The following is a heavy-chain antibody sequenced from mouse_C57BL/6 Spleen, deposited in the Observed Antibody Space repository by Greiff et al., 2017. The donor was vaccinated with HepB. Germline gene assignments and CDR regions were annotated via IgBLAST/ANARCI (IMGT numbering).Heavy chain of an antibody. CDR1: GYTFTSYW. CDR3: ARKRYYFDY. V-gene: IGHV1-69*01. CDR2: IDPSDSYT. Sequence: QVHVKQPGAELVMPGASVKLSCKASGYTFTSYWMHWVKQRPGQGLEWIGEIDPSDSYTNYNQKFKGKSTLTVDKSSSTAYMQLSSLTSEDSAVYYCARKRYYFDYWGQGTTLTVSS. J-gene: IGHJ2*01.